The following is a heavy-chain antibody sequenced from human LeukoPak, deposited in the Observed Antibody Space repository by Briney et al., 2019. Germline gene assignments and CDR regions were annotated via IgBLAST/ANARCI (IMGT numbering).Heavy chain of an antibody. V-gene: IGHV1-2*06. CDR2: INPNSGGT. Sequence: ASVKVSCKASGYTFTNYFMHWVRQAPGQGLEWMGRINPNSGGTNYAQKFQGKVTMTRDTSISTAYMELSRLRSDDTAVYYCARVLGDIVVVVAATDYYYYGMDVWGQGTTVTVSS. CDR3: ARVLGDIVVVVAATDYYYYGMDV. D-gene: IGHD2-15*01. CDR1: GYTFTNYF. J-gene: IGHJ6*02.